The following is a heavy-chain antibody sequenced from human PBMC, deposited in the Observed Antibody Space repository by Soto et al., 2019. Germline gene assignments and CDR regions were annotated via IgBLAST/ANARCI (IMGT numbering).Heavy chain of an antibody. CDR1: GFTFSRYW. CDR2: INSDGSHT. CDR3: VRDYSVSGSYAPWFDP. V-gene: IGHV3-74*01. Sequence: GGSLRLSCAASGFTFSRYWMHWVRQAPGKGLLWVSRINSDGSHTYYADSVKGRFSISRDSSKKTLYLQMNSLRAEDTAVYYCVRDYSVSGSYAPWFDPWGQGALVTVSS. D-gene: IGHD3-10*01. J-gene: IGHJ5*02.